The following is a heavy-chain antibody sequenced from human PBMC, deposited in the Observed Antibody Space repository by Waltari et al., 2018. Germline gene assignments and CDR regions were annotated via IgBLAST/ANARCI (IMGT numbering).Heavy chain of an antibody. Sequence: QVQLQESGSGLVKPSETLSLTCTVSGGSISSYYWSWIRQPPGKGLEWIGDIYYSGSTNSNPSLKSRVTISVDTSKNQFSLKLSSVTAADTAVYYCARLYSNSWPFPLNWGQGTLVTVSS. CDR3: ARLYSNSWPFPLN. CDR2: IYYSGST. J-gene: IGHJ4*02. V-gene: IGHV4-59*01. CDR1: GGSISSYY. D-gene: IGHD6-13*01.